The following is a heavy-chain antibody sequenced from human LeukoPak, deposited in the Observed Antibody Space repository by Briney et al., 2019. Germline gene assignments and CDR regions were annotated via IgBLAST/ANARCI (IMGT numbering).Heavy chain of an antibody. CDR2: INPNSGGT. CDR3: ARENGVGSYPFDY. D-gene: IGHD3-16*02. CDR1: GYTFTGYY. V-gene: IGHV1-2*02. Sequence: ASVKVSCKASGYTFTGYYMHWVRQAPGQGLEWMGWINPNSGGTNYAQKFQGRVTMTRDTSISTAYMELSRLRSDDTAVYYCARENGVGSYPFDYWGQGTLVTVSS. J-gene: IGHJ4*02.